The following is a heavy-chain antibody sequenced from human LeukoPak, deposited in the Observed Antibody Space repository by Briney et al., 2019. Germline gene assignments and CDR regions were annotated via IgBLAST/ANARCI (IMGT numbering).Heavy chain of an antibody. Sequence: SETLSLTCTVSDGSISSTSYYRGWIRQPPGKGLEWIGWIYYSGSTYYNPSLKSRVTISVDTSKNQFSLKLSSVTAADTAVYYCARPATTGSIDYWGQGTLVTVSS. J-gene: IGHJ4*02. D-gene: IGHD5-12*01. CDR3: ARPATTGSIDY. V-gene: IGHV4-39*01. CDR1: DGSISSTSYY. CDR2: IYYSGST.